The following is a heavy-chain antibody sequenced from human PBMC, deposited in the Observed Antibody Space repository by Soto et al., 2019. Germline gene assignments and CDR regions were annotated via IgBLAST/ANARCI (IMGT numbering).Heavy chain of an antibody. CDR1: GFTFSSYA. V-gene: IGHV3-23*01. Sequence: GGSLRLSCAASGFTFSSYAMSWVRQVPGKGLEWVSAISGSGGSTYYADSVKGRFTISRDNSKNTLYLQMNSLRAEDTAVYYCATGLKGHGSYWGQGTLVTVSS. J-gene: IGHJ4*02. CDR2: ISGSGGST. CDR3: ATGLKGHGSY. D-gene: IGHD2-15*01.